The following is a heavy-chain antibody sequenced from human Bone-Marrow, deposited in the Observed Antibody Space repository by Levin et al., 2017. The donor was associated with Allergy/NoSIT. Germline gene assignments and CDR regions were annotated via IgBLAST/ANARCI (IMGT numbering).Heavy chain of an antibody. CDR3: AKVQRIGNPTIVGLFDY. Sequence: GGSLRLSCAAPGFIFGSFGMNWVRQAPGKGLEWVSGISGSGATTHYADSVKGRFTISRDNSKNTVYLQMNSLRVEDTYMYYRAKVQRIGNPTIVGLFDYWSQGTLVTVSS. CDR2: ISGSGATT. CDR1: GFIFGSFG. D-gene: IGHD5-24*01. V-gene: IGHV3-23*01. J-gene: IGHJ4*02.